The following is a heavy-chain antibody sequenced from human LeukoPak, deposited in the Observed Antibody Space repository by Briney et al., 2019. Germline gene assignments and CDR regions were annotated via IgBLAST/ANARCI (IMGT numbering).Heavy chain of an antibody. CDR2: INAAGGST. CDR1: GFTFSSYA. Sequence: GGSLRLSCAASGFTFSSYAMTWVRQAPGKGLEWVSTINAAGGSTYYADSVKGRLTISRDNSKNTLYLQMNSLRAEDTAVYSCAKDSGTYYEAFDYWGQGRQLTVSS. D-gene: IGHD1-26*01. J-gene: IGHJ4*02. CDR3: AKDSGTYYEAFDY. V-gene: IGHV3-23*01.